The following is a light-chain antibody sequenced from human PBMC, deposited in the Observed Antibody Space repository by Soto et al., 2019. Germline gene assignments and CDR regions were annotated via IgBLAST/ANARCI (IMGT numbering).Light chain of an antibody. CDR1: QDISSH. CDR3: LLLDTFPPT. CDR2: AAS. Sequence: DIQLTQSPSFLSASVGDRVTITCRASQDISSHLVWFQQEPGKAPKLLIYAASTLQSGVPSRFTGVGAGTEFTRTISSLQSADFATYYYLLLDTFPPTFGQGTNVETK. V-gene: IGKV1-9*01. J-gene: IGKJ1*01.